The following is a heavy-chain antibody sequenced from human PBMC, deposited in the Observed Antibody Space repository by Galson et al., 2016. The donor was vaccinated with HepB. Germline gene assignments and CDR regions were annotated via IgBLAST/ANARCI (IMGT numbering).Heavy chain of an antibody. Sequence: SLRLSCAASGFTFSSYDMQWVRQATGKGPEWVSAIGTAGDTYYPGSVKGRFTISRENAKNSLYLQMNSLRAGDTAVYYCARGGGFPSYYYYGMDVWGQGTTVTVSS. V-gene: IGHV3-13*01. CDR2: IGTAGDT. CDR3: ARGGGFPSYYYYGMDV. CDR1: GFTFSSYD. D-gene: IGHD3-16*01. J-gene: IGHJ6*02.